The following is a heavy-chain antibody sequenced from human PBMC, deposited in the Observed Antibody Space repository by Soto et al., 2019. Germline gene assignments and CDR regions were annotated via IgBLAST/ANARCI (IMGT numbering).Heavy chain of an antibody. CDR1: GGTFSSYT. V-gene: IGHV1-69*04. CDR3: AREAGGSSSTNYYYYYMDV. D-gene: IGHD6-6*01. CDR2: IIPILGIA. J-gene: IGHJ6*03. Sequence: SVKVSCKASGGTFSSYTISWVRQAPGQGLEWMGRIIPILGIANYAQKFQGRVTITADKSTSTAYMELSSLRSEDTAVYYCAREAGGSSSTNYYYYYMDVWGKGTTVTVSS.